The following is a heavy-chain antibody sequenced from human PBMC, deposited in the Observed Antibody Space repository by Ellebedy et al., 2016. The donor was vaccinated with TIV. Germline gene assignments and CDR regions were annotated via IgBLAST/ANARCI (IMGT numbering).Heavy chain of an antibody. V-gene: IGHV4-59*01. Sequence: SETLSLXXTVSGGPISSFYWSWVRQPPGKGLEWIGYVFYSGTTEYNPSLQSRVTILVDTSKNQFSLKLSSVTAADTAVYFCARGKHRGSSNYYYYYMDVWGNGTTVAVSS. D-gene: IGHD6-13*01. CDR3: ARGKHRGSSNYYYYYMDV. CDR1: GGPISSFY. J-gene: IGHJ6*03. CDR2: VFYSGTT.